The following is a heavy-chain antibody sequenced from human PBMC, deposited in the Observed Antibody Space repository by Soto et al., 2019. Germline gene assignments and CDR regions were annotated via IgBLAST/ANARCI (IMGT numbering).Heavy chain of an antibody. CDR1: GFTFSSYA. CDR2: ISGSGGST. CDR3: AKDGIVGATLGYYYYGMDV. V-gene: IGHV3-23*01. Sequence: AGGSLRLSCAASGFTFSSYAMSWVRQAPGKGLEWVSAISGSGGSTYYADSVKGRFTISRDNSKNTLYLQMNSLRAEDTAVYYCAKDGIVGATLGYYYYGMDVWGQGTTVTVSS. D-gene: IGHD1-26*01. J-gene: IGHJ6*02.